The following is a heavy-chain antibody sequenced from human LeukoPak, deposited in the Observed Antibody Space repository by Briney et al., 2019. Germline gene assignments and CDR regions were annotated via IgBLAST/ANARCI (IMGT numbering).Heavy chain of an antibody. CDR1: GASISSNNW. Sequence: PSETLSLTCAVSGASISSNNWWSWVRQPPGKGLEWIGEIYHSGSNNYNPSLKSRVTISVDKSKNQFSLKLRSVTAADTAVYYCARLGIWFGESNDAFDIWGQGTMVTVSS. J-gene: IGHJ3*02. CDR2: IYHSGSN. D-gene: IGHD3-10*01. V-gene: IGHV4-4*02. CDR3: ARLGIWFGESNDAFDI.